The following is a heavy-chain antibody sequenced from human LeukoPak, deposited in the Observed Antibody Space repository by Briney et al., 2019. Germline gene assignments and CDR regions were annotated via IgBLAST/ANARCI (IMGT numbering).Heavy chain of an antibody. CDR1: GFTFDDYA. CDR2: ISWNSGSI. Sequence: QPGGSLRLSCAASGFTFDDYAMPWVRQAPGKGLEWVSGISWNSGSIGYADSVKGRFTISRDNAKNSLYLQMNSLRAEDTALYYCAKARSTTVTTFYYYGMDVWGQGTTVTVSS. CDR3: AKARSTTVTTFYYYGMDV. J-gene: IGHJ6*02. V-gene: IGHV3-9*01. D-gene: IGHD4-17*01.